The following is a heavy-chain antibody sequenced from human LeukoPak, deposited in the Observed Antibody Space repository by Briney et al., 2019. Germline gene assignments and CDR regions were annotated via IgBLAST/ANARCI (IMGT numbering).Heavy chain of an antibody. CDR1: GLTFSDYG. D-gene: IGHD6-19*01. CDR2: INQGGSEK. J-gene: IGHJ4*02. CDR3: VREGHDNGWSFDY. V-gene: IGHV3-7*01. Sequence: GGSLRLSCAASGLTFSDYGMSWARQAPGKGLEWVANINQGGSEKYYVDSVEGRFTISRDNPKNSLYLQMTSLRAEDAAVYYCVREGHDNGWSFDYWGQGALVIVSS.